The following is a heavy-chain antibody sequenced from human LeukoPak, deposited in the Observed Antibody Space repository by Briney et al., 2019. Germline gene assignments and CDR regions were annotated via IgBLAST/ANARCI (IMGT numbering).Heavy chain of an antibody. CDR3: ARFGLNWFDP. CDR1: GGSISSYY. V-gene: IGHV4-59*01. Sequence: KSSQTLSLTCTVSGGSISSYYWSWIRQPPGKGLEWIGYIYYSGSTNYNPSLKSRVTISVDTSKNQFSLKLSSVTAADTAVYYCARFGLNWFDPWGQGTLVTVSS. D-gene: IGHD3-10*01. CDR2: IYYSGST. J-gene: IGHJ5*02.